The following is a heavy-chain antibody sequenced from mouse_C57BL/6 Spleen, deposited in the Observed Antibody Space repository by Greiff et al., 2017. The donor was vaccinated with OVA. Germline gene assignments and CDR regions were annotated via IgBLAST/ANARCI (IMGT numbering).Heavy chain of an antibody. CDR3: ARIQYDGSSRYWYFDV. CDR2: IWWDDDT. D-gene: IGHD1-1*01. CDR1: GFSLSTFGMG. V-gene: IGHV8-8*01. J-gene: IGHJ1*03. Sequence: QVTLKVSGPGILQPSQTLSLTCSFSGFSLSTFGMGVGWIRQPSGKGLEWLAHIWWDDDTYYNPALKSRLTISKDTSKNQVFLKIANVDTADTATYYCARIQYDGSSRYWYFDVWGTGTTVTVSS.